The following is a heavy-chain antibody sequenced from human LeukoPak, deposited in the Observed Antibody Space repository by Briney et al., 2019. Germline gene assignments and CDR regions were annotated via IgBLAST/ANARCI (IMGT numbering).Heavy chain of an antibody. CDR3: ARAHSSSDYFDC. J-gene: IGHJ4*02. CDR2: IWYDGSNK. Sequence: GGSLRLSCAASGFTFSSYGMHWVRQAPGKGLEWVAVIWYDGSNKYYADSVKGRFTISRDNSKNMLYLQMNSLRAEDTAVYYCARAHSSSDYFDCWGQGILVIVSS. CDR1: GFTFSSYG. V-gene: IGHV3-33*01. D-gene: IGHD6-19*01.